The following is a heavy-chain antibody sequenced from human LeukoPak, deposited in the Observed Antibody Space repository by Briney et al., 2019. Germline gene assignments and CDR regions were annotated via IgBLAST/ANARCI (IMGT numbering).Heavy chain of an antibody. V-gene: IGHV3-23*01. J-gene: IGHJ4*02. Sequence: GGSLRLSCAASGFTFSSFAMTWVRQAPGKGLEWVSGFDGNGPNTYYADSVKGRFTISRDNSKNTLYLQMNSLRAEDTAVYYCARDGSSSWYPSHFDYWGQGTLVTVSS. D-gene: IGHD6-13*01. CDR3: ARDGSSSWYPSHFDY. CDR1: GFTFSSFA. CDR2: FDGNGPNT.